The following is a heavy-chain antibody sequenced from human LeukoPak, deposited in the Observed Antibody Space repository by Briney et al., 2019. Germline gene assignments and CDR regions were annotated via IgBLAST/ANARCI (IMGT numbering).Heavy chain of an antibody. CDR1: GFTFSSYW. Sequence: QPGGSLRLSCAASGFTFSSYWMHWARQAPGKGLVWLSRMNSDGSRTSYADSVQGRFTISRDNAKNTLYLQMNSLRAEDTAVYYCARVTSSGFYDAFDIWGQGTMVTVSS. V-gene: IGHV3-74*01. CDR2: MNSDGSRT. D-gene: IGHD6-19*01. J-gene: IGHJ3*02. CDR3: ARVTSSGFYDAFDI.